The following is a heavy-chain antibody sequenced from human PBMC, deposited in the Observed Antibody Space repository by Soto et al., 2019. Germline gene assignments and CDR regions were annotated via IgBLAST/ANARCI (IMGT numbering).Heavy chain of an antibody. CDR2: IIPILGIA. CDR3: ARALSAVVSKYYYYGMDV. Sequence: QVQLVQSGAEVKKPGSSVKVSCKASGGTFSSYTISWVRQAPGQGLEWMGRIIPILGIANYAQKFQGRVTITADKSTSPAYMELSSLRSEDTAVYYCARALSAVVSKYYYYGMDVWGQGTTVTVSS. CDR1: GGTFSSYT. D-gene: IGHD6-19*01. J-gene: IGHJ6*02. V-gene: IGHV1-69*02.